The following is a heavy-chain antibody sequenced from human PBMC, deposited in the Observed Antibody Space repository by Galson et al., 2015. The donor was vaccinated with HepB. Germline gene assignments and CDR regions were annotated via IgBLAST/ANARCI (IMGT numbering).Heavy chain of an antibody. V-gene: IGHV1-69*13. D-gene: IGHD4-23*01. CDR1: GGTFSSYA. Sequence: SVKVSCKASGGTFSSYAISWVRQAPGQGLEWMGGIIPIFGTANYAQKFQGRVTITADESTSTAYMELSSLRSEDTAVYYCARDRATVAGGVDYWGHGSLVAASS. CDR3: ARDRATVAGGVDY. J-gene: IGHJ4*01. CDR2: IIPIFGTA.